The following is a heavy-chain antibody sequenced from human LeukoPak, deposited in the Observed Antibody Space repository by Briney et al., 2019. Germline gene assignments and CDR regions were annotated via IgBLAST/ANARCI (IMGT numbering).Heavy chain of an antibody. CDR1: GGSIRTYY. Sequence: SETLSLTCTVSGGSIRTYYWSWIRQPPGKGLEWIGYIYYSGSTNYNPSLKSRVTISVDTSKNQFSLKLSSVTAADTAVYSCARDSSRWYYWGQGTLVTVSS. J-gene: IGHJ4*02. CDR3: ARDSSRWYY. V-gene: IGHV4-59*01. D-gene: IGHD6-13*01. CDR2: IYYSGST.